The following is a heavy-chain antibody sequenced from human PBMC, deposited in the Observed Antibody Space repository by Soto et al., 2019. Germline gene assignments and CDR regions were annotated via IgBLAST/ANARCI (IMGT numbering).Heavy chain of an antibody. CDR1: GGTFSSYA. Sequence: GASAKVSCKASGGTFSSYAISWVRQAPGQGLEWMGGIIPIFGTANYAQKFQGRVTITADESTSTAYMELSSLRSEDTAVYYCARVIVRVPAFDYWGQGTLVTVSS. V-gene: IGHV1-69*13. D-gene: IGHD1-1*01. CDR3: ARVIVRVPAFDY. CDR2: IIPIFGTA. J-gene: IGHJ4*02.